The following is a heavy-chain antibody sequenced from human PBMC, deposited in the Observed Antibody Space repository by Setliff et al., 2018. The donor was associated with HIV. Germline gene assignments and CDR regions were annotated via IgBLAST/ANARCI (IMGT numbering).Heavy chain of an antibody. D-gene: IGHD3-9*01. J-gene: IGHJ3*02. Sequence: SETLSLTCTVSRDSINGHWWSWIRQPPGKGLEWTGSIHYSGITHYNPSLKSRHTMSVDTSKNQVSLKLTSVTAADTAVYYCARYKCINFACVGFDIWGQGTVVTVSS. CDR2: IHYSGIT. V-gene: IGHV4-59*11. CDR1: RDSINGHW. CDR3: ARYKCINFACVGFDI.